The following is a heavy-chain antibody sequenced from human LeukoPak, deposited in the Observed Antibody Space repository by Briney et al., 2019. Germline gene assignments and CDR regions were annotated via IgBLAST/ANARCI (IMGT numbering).Heavy chain of an antibody. CDR1: GFSFSTSW. CDR3: AKYGIGAVAGFDY. V-gene: IGHV3-7*05. Sequence: GGSLRLSCVASGFSFSTSWMSWVRQAPGKGLEWLANIKEDGSVKNHVGSVKGRFTISRDNSKNMLYLQMNSLRAEDTAVYYCAKYGIGAVAGFDYWGQGTLVTVSS. CDR2: IKEDGSVK. J-gene: IGHJ4*02. D-gene: IGHD6-19*01.